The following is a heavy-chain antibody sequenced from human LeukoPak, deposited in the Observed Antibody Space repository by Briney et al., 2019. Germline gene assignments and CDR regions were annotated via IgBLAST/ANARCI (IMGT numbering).Heavy chain of an antibody. CDR2: ISYDGSNK. CDR1: GFTFSSYA. Sequence: GGSLRLSCAASGFTFSSYAMHWVRQAPGKGLEWVAVISYDGSNKYYADSVKGRFTISRDNSKNTLYLQMGSLRAEDMAVYYCARESDNSPFDYWGPGTLVTVSS. CDR3: ARESDNSPFDY. J-gene: IGHJ4*02. V-gene: IGHV3-30*14. D-gene: IGHD3-22*01.